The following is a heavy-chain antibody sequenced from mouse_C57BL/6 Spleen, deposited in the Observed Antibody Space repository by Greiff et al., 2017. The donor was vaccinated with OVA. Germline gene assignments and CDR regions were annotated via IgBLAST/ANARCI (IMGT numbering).Heavy chain of an antibody. CDR1: GYAFSSSW. V-gene: IGHV1-82*01. Sequence: VMLVESGPELVKPGASVKISCKASGYAFSSSWMNWVKQRPGKGLEWIGRIYPGDGDTNYNGKFKGKATLTADKSSSTAYMQLSSLTSEDSAVYFCARRTGAMDYWGQGTSVTVSS. CDR2: IYPGDGDT. CDR3: ARRTGAMDY. J-gene: IGHJ4*01.